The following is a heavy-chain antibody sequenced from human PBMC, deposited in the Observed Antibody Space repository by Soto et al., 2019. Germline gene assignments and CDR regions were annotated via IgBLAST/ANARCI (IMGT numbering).Heavy chain of an antibody. CDR1: GYTFTNYG. Sequence: GASVKVSCKASGYTFTNYGVTWVRQAPGQGLEWMGWISAYNGNTNYAQKFQGRVTMTTDTSTTTAYMELRSLRSDDTAVYYCARDTLTVLQTYYFDYWGHGTLVTVSS. D-gene: IGHD3-3*01. CDR2: ISAYNGNT. J-gene: IGHJ4*01. CDR3: ARDTLTVLQTYYFDY. V-gene: IGHV1-18*01.